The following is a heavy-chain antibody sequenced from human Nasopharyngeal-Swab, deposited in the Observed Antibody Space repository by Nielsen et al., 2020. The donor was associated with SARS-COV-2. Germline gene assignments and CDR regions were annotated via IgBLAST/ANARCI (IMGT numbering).Heavy chain of an antibody. D-gene: IGHD2-15*01. V-gene: IGHV3-23*03. Sequence: VRQAPGKGLEWVSVIYSGGSSTYYADSVKGRFTISRDNSKNTLYLQMNSLRAEDTAVYYCAKDQGALYCSGGSCYSGPQSNYYYGMDVWGQGTTVTVSS. J-gene: IGHJ6*02. CDR2: IYSGGSST. CDR3: AKDQGALYCSGGSCYSGPQSNYYYGMDV.